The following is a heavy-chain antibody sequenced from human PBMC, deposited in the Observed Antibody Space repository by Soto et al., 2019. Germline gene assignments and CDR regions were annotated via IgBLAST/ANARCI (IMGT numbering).Heavy chain of an antibody. CDR1: GFTFSSYA. V-gene: IGHV3-23*01. CDR2: ISGSGGST. D-gene: IGHD4-17*01. Sequence: GGSLRLSCAASGFTFSSYAMSWVRQAPGKGLEWVSAISGSGGSTYYPGSLKGRFTISRDNSKNTRYLQMKSLEAADTAVAYCAKGVYGDYEFGNYYYYYGMDVWGQGTTVTVSS. J-gene: IGHJ6*02. CDR3: AKGVYGDYEFGNYYYYYGMDV.